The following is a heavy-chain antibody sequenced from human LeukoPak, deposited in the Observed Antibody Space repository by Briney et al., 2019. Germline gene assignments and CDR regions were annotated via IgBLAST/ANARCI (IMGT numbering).Heavy chain of an antibody. V-gene: IGHV5-51*01. CDR1: GYSFTDYW. CDR2: IFPGDSDT. CDR3: ARQPRGTLVFDY. Sequence: GESVKISCKGSGYSFTDYWIGWVRQMPGKGLGWMGIIFPGDSDTRYSPSFQGQVTISADKSISSAYLQWSSLKASDSAMYYCARQPRGTLVFDYWGQGTLVT. D-gene: IGHD3-16*01. J-gene: IGHJ4*02.